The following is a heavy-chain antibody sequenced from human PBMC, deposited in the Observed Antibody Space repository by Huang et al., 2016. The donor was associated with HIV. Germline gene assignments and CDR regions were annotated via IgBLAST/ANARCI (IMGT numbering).Heavy chain of an antibody. CDR1: GCSISSTSYY. V-gene: IGHV4-39*01. D-gene: IGHD3-10*01. J-gene: IGHJ4*02. CDR3: ARHSSYLSYYYRSGNPRYYFDF. Sequence: QLQLQESGPGLVKPSETLSLTCTVSGCSISSTSYYWGWIRQPPGKGLEWIGSIYYSGSTYSNPSLESRVTIAVDTSKNQFSLKLSSVTAADTAVYYCARHSSYLSYYYRSGNPRYYFDFWGQGTLVTVSS. CDR2: IYYSGST.